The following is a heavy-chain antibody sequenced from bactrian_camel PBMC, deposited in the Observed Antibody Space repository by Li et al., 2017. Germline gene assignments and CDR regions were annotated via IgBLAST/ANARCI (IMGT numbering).Heavy chain of an antibody. V-gene: IGHV3-2*01. CDR3: ATVAGTFDSDYARARAYVY. J-gene: IGHJ4*01. CDR1: GLLAGYA. D-gene: IGHD4*01. CDR2: IYSDGINT. Sequence: HVQLVESGGGLVQPGGSLTLSCAARGLLAGYAMSWVRQAPGKGLEWVTTIYSDGINTYYADSVKGRFTISRDNAKNTVYLQMNSLKSEDSALYYCATVAGTFDSDYARARAYVYWGQGTQVTVS.